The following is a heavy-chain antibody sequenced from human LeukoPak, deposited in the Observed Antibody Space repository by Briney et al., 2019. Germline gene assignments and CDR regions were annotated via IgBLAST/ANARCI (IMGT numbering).Heavy chain of an antibody. Sequence: SETLSLTCTVSGGSIGSYYWSWIRQPAGKGLEWIGRIYTSGSTNYNPSLKSRVTMSVDTSKNQFSLKLSSVTAADTAVYYCASSPPYSSGWYNLEYFQHWGQGTLVTVSS. V-gene: IGHV4-4*07. J-gene: IGHJ1*01. CDR3: ASSPPYSSGWYNLEYFQH. D-gene: IGHD6-19*01. CDR2: IYTSGST. CDR1: GGSIGSYY.